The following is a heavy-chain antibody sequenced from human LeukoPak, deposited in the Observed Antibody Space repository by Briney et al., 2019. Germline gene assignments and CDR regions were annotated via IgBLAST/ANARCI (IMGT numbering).Heavy chain of an antibody. V-gene: IGHV1-18*01. CDR3: ARTPSGSYHNPKFFDY. D-gene: IGHD1-26*01. CDR1: GYTFTSYG. Sequence: ETSVKVSCKASGYTFTSYGISWVRQAPGQGLEWMGWISAYNGNTNYAQKLQGRVTMTTDTSTGTAYMELRSLRSDDTAVYYCARTPSGSYHNPKFFDYWGQGTLVAVSS. J-gene: IGHJ4*02. CDR2: ISAYNGNT.